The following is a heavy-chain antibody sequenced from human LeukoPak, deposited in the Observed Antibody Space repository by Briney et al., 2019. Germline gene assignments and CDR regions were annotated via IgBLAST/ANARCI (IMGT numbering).Heavy chain of an antibody. V-gene: IGHV3-30-3*01. D-gene: IGHD1-26*01. CDR2: ISYDGSNK. CDR3: ARGGVGATLRDNWFDP. Sequence: GSLRLSCAASGFTFSSYAMHWVRQAPGKGLEWVAVISYDGSNKYYADSVKGRFTISRDNSKNTLYLQMNSLRAEDTAVYYCARGGVGATLRDNWFDPWGQGTLVTVSS. J-gene: IGHJ5*02. CDR1: GFTFSSYA.